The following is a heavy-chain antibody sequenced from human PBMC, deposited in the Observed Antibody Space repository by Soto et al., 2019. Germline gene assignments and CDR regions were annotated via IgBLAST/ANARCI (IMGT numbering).Heavy chain of an antibody. V-gene: IGHV3-23*01. J-gene: IGHJ2*01. CDR3: AKRTVGWYFDL. CDR2: ISGSGGST. CDR1: GFTFRSYA. Sequence: EVPLLESGGGLVQPGGSLRLSCAASGFTFRSYAMNWVRQAPGKGLEWVSVISGSGGSTYYADAVKGRFTISRDNSKNTLYLQMNSLRAEDTAVYYCAKRTVGWYFDLWGRGTLVTVSS. D-gene: IGHD4-17*01.